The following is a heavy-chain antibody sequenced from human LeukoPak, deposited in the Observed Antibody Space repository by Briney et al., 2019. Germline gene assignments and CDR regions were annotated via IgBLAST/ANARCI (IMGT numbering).Heavy chain of an antibody. Sequence: SVKVSCRASGFTFTNSAMQWVRQARGQRLEWIGWIVVASGNTKYAQKFQERVTITRDMSTSTAYMELSSLSPEDTAVYYCAAAPIEMQQRGFDYWGQGTLVTVSS. J-gene: IGHJ4*02. V-gene: IGHV1-58*02. CDR1: GFTFTNSA. D-gene: IGHD5-24*01. CDR2: IVVASGNT. CDR3: AAAPIEMQQRGFDY.